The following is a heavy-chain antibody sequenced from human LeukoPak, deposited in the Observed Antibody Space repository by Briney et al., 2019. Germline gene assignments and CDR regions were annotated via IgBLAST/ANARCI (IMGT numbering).Heavy chain of an antibody. CDR3: ARDYGYSSSFDY. J-gene: IGHJ4*02. D-gene: IGHD6-13*01. CDR1: GFTFSNYA. Sequence: GGSLRLSCAASGFTFSNYAMTWVRQAPGKGLEWVSYISGGSSTIHYADSVKGRFTISRDNAKNSLYLQMNSLRDEDTALYYCARDYGYSSSFDYWGQGTLVTVSS. CDR2: ISGGSSTI. V-gene: IGHV3-48*02.